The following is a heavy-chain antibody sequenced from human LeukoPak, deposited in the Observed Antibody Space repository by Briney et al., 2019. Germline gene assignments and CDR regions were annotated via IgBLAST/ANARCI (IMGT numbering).Heavy chain of an antibody. CDR1: GFTFSSYS. Sequence: GGSLRLSCAASGFTFSSYSMNWVRQAPGKGLEWVSSISSSSSYIYYADSVKGRFTISRDNAKNSLYLQMNSLRAEDTAVYYCARDLSPYCSSTSCYKTPESDWGQGTLVTVSS. V-gene: IGHV3-21*01. CDR2: ISSSSSYI. CDR3: ARDLSPYCSSTSCYKTPESD. J-gene: IGHJ4*02. D-gene: IGHD2-2*02.